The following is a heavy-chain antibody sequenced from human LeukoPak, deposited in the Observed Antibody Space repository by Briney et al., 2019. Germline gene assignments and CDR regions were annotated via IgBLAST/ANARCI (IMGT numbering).Heavy chain of an antibody. Sequence: ASVKVSCKASGYTFTSYGISGVRQAPGQGLEGMGWISAYNGNTNYAQKLQGRVTMTTDTSTSTAYMELRSLRSDDTAVYYCARVMSRFGELLFWGQGTLVTVSS. CDR3: ARVMSRFGELLF. J-gene: IGHJ4*02. CDR2: ISAYNGNT. V-gene: IGHV1-18*01. CDR1: GYTFTSYG. D-gene: IGHD3-10*01.